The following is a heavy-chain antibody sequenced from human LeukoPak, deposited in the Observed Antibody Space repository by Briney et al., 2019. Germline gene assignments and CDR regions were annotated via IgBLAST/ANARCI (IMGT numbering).Heavy chain of an antibody. D-gene: IGHD3-10*01. Sequence: SETLSLTCAAYGESFSGHYWTWIRQPPGKGLEWIGEINHSGSTTSNPSLNNRVTISVDTSMNQFSLKLTSVTAADAAVYYCARPRYGSGSLDSWGQGTLVTVSS. V-gene: IGHV4-34*01. J-gene: IGHJ4*02. CDR1: GESFSGHY. CDR2: INHSGST. CDR3: ARPRYGSGSLDS.